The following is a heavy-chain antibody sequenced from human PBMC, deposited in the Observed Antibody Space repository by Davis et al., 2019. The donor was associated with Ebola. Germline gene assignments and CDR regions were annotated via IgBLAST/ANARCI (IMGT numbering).Heavy chain of an antibody. J-gene: IGHJ4*02. Sequence: GESLKISCAASGFTFSDYYMSWLRQAPGKGLEWVSYISSSGSTIYYADSVKGRFTISRDNAKNSLYLQMNSLRAEDTAVYYCARDPEVEGSSWYFDYWGQGAPVTVSS. D-gene: IGHD6-13*01. CDR3: ARDPEVEGSSWYFDY. CDR2: ISSSGSTI. V-gene: IGHV3-11*01. CDR1: GFTFSDYY.